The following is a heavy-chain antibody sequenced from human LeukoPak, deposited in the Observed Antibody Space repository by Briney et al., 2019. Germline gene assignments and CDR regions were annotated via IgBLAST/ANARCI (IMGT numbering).Heavy chain of an antibody. Sequence: GGSLRLSCAASGFTFSSYSMNWVRQAPGKGLEWVSSISSSSSYIYYADSVKGRFTISRDNAKKSLYLQMNSLRAEDTAVYYCARVGGITLALAPSPFPDYNYYYMDVWGKGTTVTVSS. J-gene: IGHJ6*03. CDR1: GFTFSSYS. V-gene: IGHV3-21*01. CDR2: ISSSSSYI. CDR3: ARVGGITLALAPSPFPDYNYYYMDV. D-gene: IGHD3-10*01.